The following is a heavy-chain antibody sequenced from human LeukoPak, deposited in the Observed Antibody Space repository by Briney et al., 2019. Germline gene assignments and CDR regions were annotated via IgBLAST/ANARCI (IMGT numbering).Heavy chain of an antibody. CDR3: ARDRGMVGQFDP. Sequence: PGGSLRLSCAASGFTFSSYAMSWVRQAPGKGLEWVSAISGSGGSTYYADSVKGRFTISRDNSKNTPYLQMNSLRAEDTAVYYCARDRGMVGQFDPWGQGTLVTVSS. CDR2: ISGSGGST. J-gene: IGHJ5*02. V-gene: IGHV3-23*01. D-gene: IGHD2-8*01. CDR1: GFTFSSYA.